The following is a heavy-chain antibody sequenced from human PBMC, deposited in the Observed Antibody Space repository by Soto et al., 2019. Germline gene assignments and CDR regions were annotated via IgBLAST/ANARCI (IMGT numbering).Heavy chain of an antibody. D-gene: IGHD5-12*01. J-gene: IGHJ6*02. Sequence: PGESLKISCKGSGYSFTSYWISWVRQMPGKGLEWMGRIDPSDSYTNYSPSFQGHVTISADKSISTAYLQWSSLKASDTAMYYCARNSGYDSYYYYGMDVWGQGTTVTVSS. V-gene: IGHV5-10-1*01. CDR2: IDPSDSYT. CDR1: GYSFTSYW. CDR3: ARNSGYDSYYYYGMDV.